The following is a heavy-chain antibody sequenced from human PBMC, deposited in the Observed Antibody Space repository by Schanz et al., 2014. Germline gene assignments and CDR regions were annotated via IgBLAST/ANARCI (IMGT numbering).Heavy chain of an antibody. J-gene: IGHJ3*02. V-gene: IGHV3-33*08. Sequence: QVQLVESGGSVVQPGRSLRLSCAGSGFSFSDYGMHWVRQVPGKGLEWVAVVCYDGSKKYNADSVKGRFTTSRDNSKNTMYLQMNSLKTEDTAVYYCTTPDYYGSGSYSDAFDIWGQGTKVTVSS. CDR2: VCYDGSKK. D-gene: IGHD3-10*01. CDR3: TTPDYYGSGSYSDAFDI. CDR1: GFSFSDYG.